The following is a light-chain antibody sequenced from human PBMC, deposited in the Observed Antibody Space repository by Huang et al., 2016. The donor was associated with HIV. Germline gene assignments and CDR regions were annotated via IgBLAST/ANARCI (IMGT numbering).Light chain of an antibody. J-gene: IGKJ2*01. Sequence: DIRMTQSPSSLSATVGDRVTITCQASQDIINYLSWYQQKPGKAPKVLIYDASNLEAGVPSRFSGSGSGTDFTLTLRSLQPEDISTYFCQQYDSFPFTFGQGTKLDIK. CDR2: DAS. CDR1: QDIINY. CDR3: QQYDSFPFT. V-gene: IGKV1-33*01.